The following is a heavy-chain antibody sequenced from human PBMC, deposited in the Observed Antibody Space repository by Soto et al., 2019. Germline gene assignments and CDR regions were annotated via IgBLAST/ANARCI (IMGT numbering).Heavy chain of an antibody. Sequence: LRLSCAASGFTFSSYWMHWVRQAPGKGLVWVSRINSDGSSTSYADSVKGRFTISRDNAKNTLYLQMNSLRAEDTAVYYCARGSQLLSYYGMDVWGQGTTVTVSS. CDR2: INSDGSST. CDR1: GFTFSSYW. J-gene: IGHJ6*02. CDR3: ARGSQLLSYYGMDV. D-gene: IGHD2-2*01. V-gene: IGHV3-74*01.